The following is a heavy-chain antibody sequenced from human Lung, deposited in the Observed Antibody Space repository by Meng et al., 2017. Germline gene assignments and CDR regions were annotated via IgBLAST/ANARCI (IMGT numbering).Heavy chain of an antibody. CDR2: IYHSGST. CDR3: ARGSITMVRGVSVFDP. CDR1: GGSISSSNW. Sequence: QVQLQESGTGLVEPSGTLSLPCAVSGGSISSSNWWSWVRQPPGKGLEWIGEIYHSGSTNYNPSLKSRVTISVDKSKNQFSLKLSSVTAADTAVYYCARGSITMVRGVSVFDPWGQGTLVTVSS. V-gene: IGHV4-4*02. D-gene: IGHD3-10*01. J-gene: IGHJ5*02.